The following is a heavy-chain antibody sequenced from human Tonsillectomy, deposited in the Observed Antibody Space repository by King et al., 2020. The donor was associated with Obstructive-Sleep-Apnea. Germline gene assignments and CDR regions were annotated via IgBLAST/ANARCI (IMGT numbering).Heavy chain of an antibody. CDR2: INKDGSDK. V-gene: IGHV3-7*01. D-gene: IGHD6-19*01. J-gene: IGHJ4*02. CDR3: ARGALSSGRMDF. Sequence: VQLVESGGGLVQPGGSLRLSCVASGFTFNSYWMTWVRQAPGKGLEWVANINKDGSDKYYLDSVKGRFTISRDNAQDSLYLQMNSLRAEDSAVYYCARGALSSGRMDFWGQGTPVTVSS. CDR1: GFTFNSYW.